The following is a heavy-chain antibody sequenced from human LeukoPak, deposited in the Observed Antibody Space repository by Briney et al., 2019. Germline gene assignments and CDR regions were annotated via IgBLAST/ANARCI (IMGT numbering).Heavy chain of an antibody. Sequence: PSETLSLTCTVAGDSVTSSSYCWGWIRQPPGKGLEWIGCIYHSGSSYYNSSLNSRVTIFVDTSKNEFSLRLKSVTATDTALYYCVRHRSGQAWLDPWGQGTLVTVSS. CDR2: IYHSGSS. CDR3: VRHRSGQAWLDP. D-gene: IGHD1-26*01. J-gene: IGHJ5*02. V-gene: IGHV4-39*01. CDR1: GDSVTSSSYC.